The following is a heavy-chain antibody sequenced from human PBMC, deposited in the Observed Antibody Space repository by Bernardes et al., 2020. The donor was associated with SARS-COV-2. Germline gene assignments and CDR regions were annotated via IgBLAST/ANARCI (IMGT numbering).Heavy chain of an antibody. CDR3: ARYDFWSGYTNYFDY. CDR2: IIAYNGNT. D-gene: IGHD3-3*01. J-gene: IGHJ4*02. V-gene: IGHV1-18*01. Sequence: ASVKVSCKASGYTFTSYGISWVRQAPGQGLEWMGWIIAYNGNTNYAQKLQGRVTMTTDTSTSTAYMELRSLRSDDTAVYYCARYDFWSGYTNYFDYWGQGTLVTGSS. CDR1: GYTFTSYG.